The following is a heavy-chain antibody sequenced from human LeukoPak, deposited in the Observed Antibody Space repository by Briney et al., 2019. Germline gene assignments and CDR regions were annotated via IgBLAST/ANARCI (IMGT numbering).Heavy chain of an antibody. V-gene: IGHV3-23*01. CDR3: AKSAGRAYYFDY. D-gene: IGHD6-13*01. Sequence: GGTLRLSCAASGFTFSSYGMSWVRQAPGKGLEWVSAISGSGGSTYYADSVKGRFTISRDNSKNTLYLQMNSLRAEDTAVYYCAKSAGRAYYFDYWGQGTLVTVSS. J-gene: IGHJ4*02. CDR1: GFTFSSYG. CDR2: ISGSGGST.